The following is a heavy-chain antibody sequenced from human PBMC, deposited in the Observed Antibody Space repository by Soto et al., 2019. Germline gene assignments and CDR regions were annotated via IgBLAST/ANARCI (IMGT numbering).Heavy chain of an antibody. CDR2: IIPIFGTA. CDR3: ARATGDPGSYYFDY. Sequence: ASVKVSCKASGGTFSSYAISWVRQAPGQGLEWMGGIIPIFGTANYAQKFQGRVTITADESTSTAYMGLSSLRSEDTVVYYCARATGDPGSYYFDYWGQGTLVTVSS. D-gene: IGHD2-21*02. CDR1: GGTFSSYA. J-gene: IGHJ4*02. V-gene: IGHV1-69*01.